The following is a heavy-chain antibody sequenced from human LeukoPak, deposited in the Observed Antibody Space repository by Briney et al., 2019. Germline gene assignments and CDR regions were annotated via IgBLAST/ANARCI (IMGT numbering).Heavy chain of an antibody. CDR3: ARTLPSYDILTGYNFDY. CDR1: GGSISSYY. CDR2: IYYSGST. D-gene: IGHD3-9*01. Sequence: SETLSLTCTVSGGSISSYYWSWIRQPPGKGLEWIGYIYYSGSTNYTPSLKSRVTISVDTSKNQFSLKLSSVTAADTAVYYCARTLPSYDILTGYNFDYWGQGTLVTVSS. J-gene: IGHJ4*02. V-gene: IGHV4-59*01.